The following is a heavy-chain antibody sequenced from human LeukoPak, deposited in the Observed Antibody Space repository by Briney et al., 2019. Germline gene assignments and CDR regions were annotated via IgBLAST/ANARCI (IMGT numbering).Heavy chain of an antibody. Sequence: GESLKISRKGSGYIFSTYWIAWVRQVPGKGLEWMGIIYPGDSDTRYSPSFQGQVTISADKSVSTAYLHWSSLKASDTAIYYRARPNITSYYDSRGSDAFDVWGQGTMVTVSS. D-gene: IGHD3-22*01. CDR1: GYIFSTYW. J-gene: IGHJ3*01. CDR2: IYPGDSDT. V-gene: IGHV5-51*01. CDR3: ARPNITSYYDSRGSDAFDV.